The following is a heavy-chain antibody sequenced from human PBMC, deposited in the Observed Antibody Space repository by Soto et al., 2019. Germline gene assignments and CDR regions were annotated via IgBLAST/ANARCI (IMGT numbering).Heavy chain of an antibody. CDR2: ITYDESNK. CDR1: GFNFYNYG. V-gene: IGHV3-30*18. CDR3: AKDRVGGTFYTPLGF. Sequence: HWGSLRLSCQASGFNFYNYGMHWVRQAPGKGLEWVAVITYDESNKYYAGSVKGRFTISRDNSKNTLSLHLNTLKPEDTAVYHCAKDRVGGTFYTPLGFWGQGTLVTVSS. D-gene: IGHD6-19*01. J-gene: IGHJ4*02.